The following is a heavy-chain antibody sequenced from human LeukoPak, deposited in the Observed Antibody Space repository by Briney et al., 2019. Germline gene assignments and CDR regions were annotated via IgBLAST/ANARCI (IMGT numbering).Heavy chain of an antibody. Sequence: GASVKVSCKASGYTFTSYDINWVRQATGQGLEWMGWMNPNSGNTGYAQKFQGRVTMTRDTSISTAYMELSRLRSDDTAVYYCARWLGYCSGGSCYDQAFDPWGQGTLVTVSS. CDR1: GYTFTSYD. D-gene: IGHD2-15*01. CDR3: ARWLGYCSGGSCYDQAFDP. CDR2: MNPNSGNT. V-gene: IGHV1-8*01. J-gene: IGHJ5*02.